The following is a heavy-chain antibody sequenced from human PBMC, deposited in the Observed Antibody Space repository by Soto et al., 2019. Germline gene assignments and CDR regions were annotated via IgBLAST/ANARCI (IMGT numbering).Heavy chain of an antibody. Sequence: ASVKVSCKASGYTFINYYIHWVRQAPGQGLEWMGIFNPTSGSTNYAQKFQGRVTLTMDTSTRTVYMELSSLRFDDTAVYYCARDGGRSCSGTRCYHWFDPWGQGTLVTVSS. D-gene: IGHD2-2*01. CDR1: GYTFINYY. V-gene: IGHV1-46*01. CDR2: FNPTSGST. J-gene: IGHJ5*02. CDR3: ARDGGRSCSGTRCYHWFDP.